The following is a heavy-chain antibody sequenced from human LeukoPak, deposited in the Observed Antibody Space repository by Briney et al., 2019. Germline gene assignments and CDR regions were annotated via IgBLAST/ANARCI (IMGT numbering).Heavy chain of an antibody. V-gene: IGHV3-9*03. Sequence: GGSLRLSCAASGFTFDDYTMHWVRQAPGRGLEWVSGISWNSGSIGYADSVKGRFTISRDNANNSLYLQMNSLRAEDMSLYYCAKDTTPLASYFDYWGQGTLVTVSS. CDR3: AKDTTPLASYFDY. D-gene: IGHD5-12*01. CDR1: GFTFDDYT. J-gene: IGHJ4*02. CDR2: ISWNSGSI.